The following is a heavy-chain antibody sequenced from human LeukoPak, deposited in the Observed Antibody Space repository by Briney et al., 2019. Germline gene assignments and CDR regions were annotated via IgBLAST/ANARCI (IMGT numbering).Heavy chain of an antibody. V-gene: IGHV4-34*01. CDR3: ARGSMGVFSY. CDR2: INHSGST. D-gene: IGHD2-8*01. CDR1: GGSFSGYY. Sequence: SETLSLTCAVYGGSFSGYYWSWIRQPPGKGLEWIGEINHSGSTNYNPSLKSRVTISVDTSKNQFSLKLSSVTAAETAVYYCARGSMGVFSYWGQGTLVTVSS. J-gene: IGHJ4*02.